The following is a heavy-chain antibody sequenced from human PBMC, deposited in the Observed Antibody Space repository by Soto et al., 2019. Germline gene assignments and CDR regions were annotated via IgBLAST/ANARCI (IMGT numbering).Heavy chain of an antibody. Sequence: QLQLQESGPGLVKPSETLSLTCTVSGGSISSSSYYWGWIRQPPGKGLEWIGTIYHSGSTYYNPSLKSRVTISVDTSKNQLSLKLTSVTATDTAVYYCAGHVEVAMVPFDHWGQGTLVTVPS. V-gene: IGHV4-39*01. D-gene: IGHD5-18*01. CDR3: AGHVEVAMVPFDH. CDR2: IYHSGST. CDR1: GGSISSSSYY. J-gene: IGHJ4*02.